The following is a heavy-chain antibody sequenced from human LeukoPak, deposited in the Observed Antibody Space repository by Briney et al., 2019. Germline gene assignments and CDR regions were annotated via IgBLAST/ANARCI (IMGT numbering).Heavy chain of an antibody. CDR2: IYTSGST. V-gene: IGHV4-4*07. CDR1: GGSISSYY. CDR3: ARTHSSSWYINWFDP. D-gene: IGHD6-13*01. Sequence: PSETLSLTCTVSGGSISSYYWSWIRQPAGKGLEWIGRIYTSGSTNYNPSLKSRVTMSVDTSKNQFSLKLSSVTAADTAVYYCARTHSSSWYINWFDPWGQGTLVTVSS. J-gene: IGHJ5*02.